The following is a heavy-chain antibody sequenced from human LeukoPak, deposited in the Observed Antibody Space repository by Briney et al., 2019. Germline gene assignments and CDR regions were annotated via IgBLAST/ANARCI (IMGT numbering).Heavy chain of an antibody. D-gene: IGHD2-15*01. J-gene: IGHJ3*02. CDR1: GYTFTGYY. V-gene: IGHV1-2*02. CDR3: ASARLHDAFDI. CDR2: INPNSGGT. Sequence: ASVKVSCKASGYTFTGYYMHWVRQAPGQGLEWMGWINPNSGGTNYAQKFQGRVTITADESTSTAYMELSSLRSEDTAVYYCASARLHDAFDIWGQGTMVTVSS.